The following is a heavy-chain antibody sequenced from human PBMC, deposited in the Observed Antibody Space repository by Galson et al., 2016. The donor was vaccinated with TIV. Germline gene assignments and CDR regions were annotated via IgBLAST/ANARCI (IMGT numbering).Heavy chain of an antibody. J-gene: IGHJ1*01. Sequence: SVKVSCKASGYTFIAYYIHWVRQARGHGLEWMGRINPNSGDTNPAQKFQGRVTMTRDTSIRTAYLEVSRLTSDDTAVYFCAQAVYYDSTAYYLHYWGQGHLVTVSP. D-gene: IGHD3-22*01. CDR2: INPNSGDT. V-gene: IGHV1-2*06. CDR1: GYTFIAYY. CDR3: AQAVYYDSTAYYLHY.